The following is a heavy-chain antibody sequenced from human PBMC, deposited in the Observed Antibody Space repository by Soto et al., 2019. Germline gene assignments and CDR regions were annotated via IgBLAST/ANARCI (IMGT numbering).Heavy chain of an antibody. CDR1: GFTFSSYA. J-gene: IGHJ6*02. V-gene: IGHV3-30-3*01. D-gene: IGHD2-15*01. CDR2: ISYDGSNK. Sequence: GGSLRLSCAASGFTFSSYAMHWVRQAPGKGLEWVAVISYDGSNKYYADSVKGRFTISRDNSKNTLYLQMNSLRAEDTAVYYCARDSPRYCSGGSCYYYYGMDVWGQGTTVTVSS. CDR3: ARDSPRYCSGGSCYYYYGMDV.